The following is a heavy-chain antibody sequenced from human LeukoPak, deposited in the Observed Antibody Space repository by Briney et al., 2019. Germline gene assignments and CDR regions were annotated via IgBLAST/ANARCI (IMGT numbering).Heavy chain of an antibody. CDR2: IYHSGST. CDR1: GGSISSSNW. Sequence: SGTLSLTCAVSGGSISSSNWWSWVRQPPGKGLEWIGEIYHSGSTNYNPSLKSRVTISVDTSKNQFSLKLSSVTAADTAVYYCARDWGYDYGDYWGQGTLVTVSS. CDR3: ARDWGYDYGDY. J-gene: IGHJ4*02. D-gene: IGHD2-15*01. V-gene: IGHV4-4*02.